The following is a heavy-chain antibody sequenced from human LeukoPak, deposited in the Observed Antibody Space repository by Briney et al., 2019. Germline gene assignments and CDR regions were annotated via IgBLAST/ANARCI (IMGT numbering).Heavy chain of an antibody. CDR1: GFTFSSDG. CDR3: ARDLMNGIFDY. V-gene: IGHV3-33*01. J-gene: IGHJ4*02. Sequence: GGSLRLSCAASGFTFSSDGMHWVRQAPGKGLEWVAVIWYDGSNKYYADSVKGRFTISRDNSKNTLYLQMNSLRAEDTAVYYCARDLMNGIFDYWGQGTLVTVSS. D-gene: IGHD1-14*01. CDR2: IWYDGSNK.